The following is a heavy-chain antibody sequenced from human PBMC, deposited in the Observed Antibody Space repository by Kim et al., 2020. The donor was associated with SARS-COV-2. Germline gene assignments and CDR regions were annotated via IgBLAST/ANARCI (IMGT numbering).Heavy chain of an antibody. Sequence: YYADSVKGRFTISRDNAKNSLYLQMNSLRAEDTAVYYCARDLRGYDTFDYWGQGTLVTVSS. J-gene: IGHJ4*02. V-gene: IGHV3-48*03. CDR3: ARDLRGYDTFDY. D-gene: IGHD5-12*01.